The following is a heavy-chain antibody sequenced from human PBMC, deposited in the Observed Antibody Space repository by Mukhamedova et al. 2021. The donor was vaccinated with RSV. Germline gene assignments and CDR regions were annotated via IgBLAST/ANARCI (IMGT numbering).Heavy chain of an antibody. CDR2: INHSGST. V-gene: IGHV4-34*01. CDR3: ARGRRYCTNGVCFYYYYYMDG. D-gene: IGHD2-8*01. J-gene: IGHJ6*03. Sequence: IRQPPGKGLEWIGEINHSGSTNYNPSLKSRVTISVDTSKNQFSLKLSSVTAADTAVYYCARGRRYCTNGVCFYYYYYMDGWGQG.